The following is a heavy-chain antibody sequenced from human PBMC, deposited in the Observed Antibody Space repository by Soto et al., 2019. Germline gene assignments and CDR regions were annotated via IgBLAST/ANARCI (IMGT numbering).Heavy chain of an antibody. V-gene: IGHV3-33*01. Sequence: PGGSLRLSCAASGFTFSSYGMHWVRQAPGKGLEWVAVIWYDGSNKYYADSVKGRFTISKDNSKNTLYLQMNSLRAEDTAVYYCAREDIVVVPAASGSYYGMDVWGQGTTVTVSS. D-gene: IGHD2-2*01. J-gene: IGHJ6*02. CDR3: AREDIVVVPAASGSYYGMDV. CDR1: GFTFSSYG. CDR2: IWYDGSNK.